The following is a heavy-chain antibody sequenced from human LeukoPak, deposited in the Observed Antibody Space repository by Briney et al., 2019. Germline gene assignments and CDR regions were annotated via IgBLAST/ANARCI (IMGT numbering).Heavy chain of an antibody. CDR3: AQRQGPLSGSYDYFDP. V-gene: IGHV4-4*08. D-gene: IGHD1-26*01. Sequence: SETLFLTCTVSGGSMNSHYWSWIRQPPGQGLEWIAYIHSSGYTNYNPYLESRVTISIDTSRNQFSLRLTSVSAADTAVYYCAQRQGPLSGSYDYFDPWGQGTLVIVSS. CDR2: IHSSGYT. J-gene: IGHJ5*02. CDR1: GGSMNSHY.